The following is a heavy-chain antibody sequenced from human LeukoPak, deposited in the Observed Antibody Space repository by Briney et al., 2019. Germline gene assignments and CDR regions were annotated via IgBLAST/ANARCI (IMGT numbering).Heavy chain of an antibody. Sequence: PGGSLRLSCAASGFTFSSYAMSWVRQAPGKGLEWVSAISGSGGSTYYADSVKGRSTISRDNSKNTLYLQMNSLRAEDTAVYYCAKSVAGQLDDNWFDPWGQGTLVTVSS. V-gene: IGHV3-23*01. CDR2: ISGSGGST. CDR1: GFTFSSYA. CDR3: AKSVAGQLDDNWFDP. J-gene: IGHJ5*02. D-gene: IGHD6-13*01.